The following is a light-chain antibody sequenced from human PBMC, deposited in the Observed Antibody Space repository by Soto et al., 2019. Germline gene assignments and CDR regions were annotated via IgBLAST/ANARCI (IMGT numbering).Light chain of an antibody. CDR2: GAS. CDR1: QSVSNN. J-gene: IGKJ1*01. Sequence: EIVMTQSPATLSASPGERATLSCRASQSVSNNLAWYHQKPGQAPRLLIYGASTRATGIPARFSGSGSGPELTLTISSLQPEDFAVYYCQQYNNWWTFGQGTKVEIK. CDR3: QQYNNWWT. V-gene: IGKV3-15*01.